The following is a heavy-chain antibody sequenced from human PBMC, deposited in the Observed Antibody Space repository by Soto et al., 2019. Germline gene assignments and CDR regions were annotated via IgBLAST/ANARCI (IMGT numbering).Heavy chain of an antibody. CDR1: GGSVSSGSYY. J-gene: IGHJ4*02. CDR3: ARGTPTSLLWFGEGAGPTRDFEY. D-gene: IGHD3-10*01. Sequence: QVQLQESGPGLVKPSETLSLTCTVSGGSVSSGSYYWSWIRQPPGKGLEWIGYIFSGGSTNYNPSLKSRVTISIDTSKNQFSLKLSSVTAADTAVYYCARGTPTSLLWFGEGAGPTRDFEYWGQGTLVTVSS. CDR2: IFSGGST. V-gene: IGHV4-61*01.